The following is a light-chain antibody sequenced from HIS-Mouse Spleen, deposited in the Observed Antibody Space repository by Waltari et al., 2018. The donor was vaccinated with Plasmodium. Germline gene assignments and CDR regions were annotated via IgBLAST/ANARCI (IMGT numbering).Light chain of an antibody. CDR1: ALPKQY. CDR3: QSADSSGTPNWV. V-gene: IGLV3-25*03. J-gene: IGLJ3*02. CDR2: KDS. Sequence: SYELTQPPSVSVSPGQTARITCPGDALPKQYAYWYQQKPGQAPVLVIYKDSERPSGIPERFSGPSSGTTVTLTISGVQAEDEADYYCQSADSSGTPNWVFGGGTKLTVL.